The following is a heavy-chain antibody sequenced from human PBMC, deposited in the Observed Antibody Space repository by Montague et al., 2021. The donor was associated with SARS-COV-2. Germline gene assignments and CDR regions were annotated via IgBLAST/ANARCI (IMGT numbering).Heavy chain of an antibody. D-gene: IGHD3-16*02. Sequence: SLRLSCAASGLTFSSYAMHWVRQAPGKGLEWVAVIPYDGSNKYYADSVKGRFTISRDNSKNTLYLQMNSLRAEDTAVYYCARDGDDYVWGSYPYFDYWGQGTLVTVSS. CDR1: GLTFSSYA. CDR3: ARDGDDYVWGSYPYFDY. V-gene: IGHV3-30-3*01. J-gene: IGHJ4*02. CDR2: IPYDGSNK.